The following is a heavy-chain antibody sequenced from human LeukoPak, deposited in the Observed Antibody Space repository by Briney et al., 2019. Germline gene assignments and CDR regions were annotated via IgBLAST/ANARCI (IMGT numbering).Heavy chain of an antibody. V-gene: IGHV4-39*01. Sequence: SETLSLTCTVSGGSIRSSYYYWGWIRQPPGKGLEWIGSIYDSGSTYYNPSLKSRVTISVDTSKNQFSLKLSSVTAADTAVYYCARAKVVTATTNYFDYWGQGTLVTVSS. CDR3: ARAKVVTATTNYFDY. CDR1: GGSIRSSYYY. J-gene: IGHJ4*02. CDR2: IYDSGST. D-gene: IGHD2-21*02.